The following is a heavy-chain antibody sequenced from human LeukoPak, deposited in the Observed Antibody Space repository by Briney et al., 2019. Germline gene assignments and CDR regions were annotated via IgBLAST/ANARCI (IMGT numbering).Heavy chain of an antibody. V-gene: IGHV3-23*01. J-gene: IGHJ3*02. Sequence: GGSLRLSCAASGFTFSSYGMSWVRQAPGKGLEWVSAISGSGGSTYYADSVKGRLTISRDNSKNTLYLQMNSLRAEDTAVYYCAKDYYGSEMVAFDIWGQGTMVTVSS. CDR2: ISGSGGST. CDR3: AKDYYGSEMVAFDI. CDR1: GFTFSSYG. D-gene: IGHD3-10*01.